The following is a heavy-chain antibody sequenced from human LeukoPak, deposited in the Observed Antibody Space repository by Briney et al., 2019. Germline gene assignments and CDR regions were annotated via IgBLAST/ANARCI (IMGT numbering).Heavy chain of an antibody. CDR1: GYTFTSYD. D-gene: IGHD5-12*01. CDR2: MNPNSGNT. Sequence: GASVKVSCKASGYTFTSYDINWVRQATGQGLEWMGWMNPNSGNTGYAQKFQGRVTMTRNASISTAYMELSSLRSEDTAVYYCARFPEYVDIVATIEKPHYYYGMDVWGQGTTVTVSS. CDR3: ARFPEYVDIVATIEKPHYYYGMDV. J-gene: IGHJ6*02. V-gene: IGHV1-8*01.